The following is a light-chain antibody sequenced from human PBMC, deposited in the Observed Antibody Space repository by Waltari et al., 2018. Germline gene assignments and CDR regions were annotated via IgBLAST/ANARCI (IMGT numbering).Light chain of an antibody. V-gene: IGLV8-61*01. Sequence: QTVVTQEPSFSVSPGGTVTLPCGLNSGSVSTTYYPGWVQQTPGQAPRTLIYKTNTRSSGVPDRFSGSILGDKAALTITGAQADDESDYYCVLYMGSGISIFGGGTKLTVL. CDR1: SGSVSTTYY. CDR3: VLYMGSGISI. CDR2: KTN. J-gene: IGLJ2*01.